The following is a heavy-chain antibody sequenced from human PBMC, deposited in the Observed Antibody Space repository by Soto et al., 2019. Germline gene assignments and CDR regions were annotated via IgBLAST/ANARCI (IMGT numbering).Heavy chain of an antibody. CDR1: GYTFTSYD. D-gene: IGHD3-3*01. Sequence: QVQLVQSGAEVKKPGASVKVSCKASGYTFTSYDINWVRQATGQGLEWMGWMNPNSGNTGYAQKFQGRVTMTRNTSISTAYMELSSLRSEDTAVYYCARGLHYDFWRGTSRQYGMDVCGQGTTVTVSS. J-gene: IGHJ6*02. CDR2: MNPNSGNT. V-gene: IGHV1-8*01. CDR3: ARGLHYDFWRGTSRQYGMDV.